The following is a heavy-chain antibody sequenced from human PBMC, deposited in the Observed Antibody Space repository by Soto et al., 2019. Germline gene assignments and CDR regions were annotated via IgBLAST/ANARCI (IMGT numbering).Heavy chain of an antibody. V-gene: IGHV4-59*01. D-gene: IGHD3-9*01. Sequence: PSETLSLTCTVSGGSISSYYWSWIRQTPGKGLEWIGYIYYSGSTNYNPSLKSRVTISVDTSKNQFSLKLSSVTAADTAVYYCARFLDILTGYYIFDYWGQGTLVTVSS. J-gene: IGHJ4*02. CDR2: IYYSGST. CDR1: GGSISSYY. CDR3: ARFLDILTGYYIFDY.